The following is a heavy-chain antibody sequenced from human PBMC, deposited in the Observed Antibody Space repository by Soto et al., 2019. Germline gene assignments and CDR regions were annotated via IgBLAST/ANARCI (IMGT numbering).Heavy chain of an antibody. Sequence: GGSLRLSCAASGFTFSSYGMHWVRQAPGKGLEWVAVISYDGSNKYYADSVKGRFTISRDNSKNTLYLQMNSLRAEDTAVYYCAKDWGEGVGAMNLLDYWGQGTLVTVSS. J-gene: IGHJ4*02. CDR3: AKDWGEGVGAMNLLDY. V-gene: IGHV3-30*18. CDR2: ISYDGSNK. CDR1: GFTFSSYG. D-gene: IGHD1-26*01.